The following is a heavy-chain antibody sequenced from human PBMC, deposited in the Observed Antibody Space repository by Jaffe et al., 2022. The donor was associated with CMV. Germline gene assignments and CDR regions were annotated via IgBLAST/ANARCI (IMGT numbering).Heavy chain of an antibody. CDR3: IKDISPGGADV. CDR2: IYWNNIV. V-gene: IGHV3-9*01. D-gene: IGHD3-16*01. CDR1: GFTFEEHA. J-gene: IGHJ6*02. Sequence: DAQLVESGGGLVQPGGSLRVSCAASGFTFEEHAMHWVRQAPGKGLEWVSGIYWNNIVDYADSVRGRFTISRDNAKNSLHLQMDSLRAEDTALYYCIKDISPGGADVWGQGTTVTVSS.